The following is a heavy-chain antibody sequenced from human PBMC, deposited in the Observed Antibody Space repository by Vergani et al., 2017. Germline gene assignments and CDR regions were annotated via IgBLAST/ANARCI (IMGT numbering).Heavy chain of an antibody. CDR1: GFTFSSYS. V-gene: IGHV3-21*01. D-gene: IGHD2-8*01. Sequence: EVQLVESGGGLVQPGGSLRLFCAASGFTFSSYSMNWVRQAPGKGLEWVASISGSSIYVFYRDSVEGRFTIDRDNAKKSVYLQMNSLRAEDTAMYFCARGLWDCTHIRCSPPSYWGQGTQVTVSS. CDR3: ARGLWDCTHIRCSPPSY. CDR2: ISGSSIYV. J-gene: IGHJ4*02.